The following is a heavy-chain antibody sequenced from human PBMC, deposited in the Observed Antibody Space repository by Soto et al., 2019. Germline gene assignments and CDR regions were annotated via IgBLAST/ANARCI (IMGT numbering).Heavy chain of an antibody. D-gene: IGHD3-9*01. J-gene: IGHJ4*02. Sequence: XGSLILSCSASEFSLSSYAMHWIRQAPGKGLEWVAVISFDGNIIHYADSVKGRFIISRDNSKNTLYLQMHSLSGEDTAVYYCARTFDTITYYFDYWGQGTLVTVSS. V-gene: IGHV3-30-3*01. CDR1: EFSLSSYA. CDR3: ARTFDTITYYFDY. CDR2: ISFDGNII.